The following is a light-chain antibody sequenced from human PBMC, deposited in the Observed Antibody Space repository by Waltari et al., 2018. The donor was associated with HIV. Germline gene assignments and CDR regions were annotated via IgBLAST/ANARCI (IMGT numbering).Light chain of an antibody. CDR2: DTT. CDR3: LLSFNGVVV. J-gene: IGLJ2*01. V-gene: IGLV7-46*01. Sequence: QAVVTREPSLTVSPGGTVTLTCASSTGAVTSGHCPYWFQRRPGQAPKTLIYDTTNRHSLTPARFSGSLLGGKAALTLSGAQFEDEADYFCLLSFNGVVVFGGGTTLTVL. CDR1: TGAVTSGHC.